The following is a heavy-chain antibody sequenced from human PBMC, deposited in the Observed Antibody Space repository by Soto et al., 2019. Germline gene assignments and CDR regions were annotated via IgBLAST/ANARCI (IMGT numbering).Heavy chain of an antibody. V-gene: IGHV4-59*08. CDR1: GGSISSYY. J-gene: IGHJ2*01. CDR2: IYYSGST. CDR3: ARFNWYFDL. Sequence: QVQLQESGPGLVKPSETLSLTCTVSGGSISSYYWSWIRQPPGKGLEWIGYIYYSGSTNFNPSLNSRVTISVDTSKNQFTLTLSSVTAADTAVYYCARFNWYFDLWGRGTLVTVSS.